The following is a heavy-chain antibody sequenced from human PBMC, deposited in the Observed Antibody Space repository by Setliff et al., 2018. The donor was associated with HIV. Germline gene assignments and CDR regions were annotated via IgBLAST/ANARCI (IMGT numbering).Heavy chain of an antibody. Sequence: SETLSLTCAVSGGSISSGGYSWSWIRQPPGKGLEWIGYIYNSGSTYYNPSLKSRVTISIDRSKNQFSLKLSSVTAADTAVYYCARSTYYYGSGKGSGWFDPWGQGTLVTVSS. CDR2: IYNSGST. CDR3: ARSTYYYGSGKGSGWFDP. CDR1: GGSISSGGYS. D-gene: IGHD3-10*01. V-gene: IGHV4-30-2*01. J-gene: IGHJ5*02.